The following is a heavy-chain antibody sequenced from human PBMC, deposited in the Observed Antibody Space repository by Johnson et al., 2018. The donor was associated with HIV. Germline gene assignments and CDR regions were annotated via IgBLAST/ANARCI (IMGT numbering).Heavy chain of an antibody. CDR3: ARVGYHDAFDI. CDR2: IGTAGDT. CDR1: GFTFSSYD. D-gene: IGHD3-16*02. V-gene: IGHV3-13*01. Sequence: VQLVESGGGLVQPGGSLRLSCAASGFTFSSYDMHWVRQATGKGLEWVSAIGTAGDTYYPGSVKGRFTISRENAKNSLYLQMNSLRAGDTAVYYCARVGYHDAFDIWGQGTMVTVSS. J-gene: IGHJ3*02.